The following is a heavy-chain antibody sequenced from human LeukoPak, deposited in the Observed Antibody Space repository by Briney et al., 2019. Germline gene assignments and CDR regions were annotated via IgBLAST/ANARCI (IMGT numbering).Heavy chain of an antibody. CDR2: IYYSGST. V-gene: IGHV4-4*02. CDR3: ARDPYNWNGVDAFDI. D-gene: IGHD1-20*01. J-gene: IGHJ3*02. CDR1: GGSISSSNW. Sequence: SETLSLTCAVSGGSISSSNWWSWVRQPPGKGLEWIGSIYYSGSTYYNPSLNSRVTISVDTSKNQFSLKLRSVTAADTAVYYCARDPYNWNGVDAFDIWGQGTMVTVSS.